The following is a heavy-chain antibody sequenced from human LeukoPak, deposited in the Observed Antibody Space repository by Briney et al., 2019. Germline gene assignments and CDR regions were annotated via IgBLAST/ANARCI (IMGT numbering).Heavy chain of an antibody. J-gene: IGHJ4*02. CDR3: AREQYDFWSGYYKGLDY. V-gene: IGHV4-30-4*08. Sequence: TASQTLSLTCTVSGGSISSGDYYWSWIRQPPGKGLEWLGYIYYSGSTYYNPSLKSRVTISVDTSKNQFSLKLSSVTAADTAVYYCAREQYDFWSGYYKGLDYWGQGTLVTVSS. D-gene: IGHD3-3*01. CDR2: IYYSGST. CDR1: GGSISSGDYY.